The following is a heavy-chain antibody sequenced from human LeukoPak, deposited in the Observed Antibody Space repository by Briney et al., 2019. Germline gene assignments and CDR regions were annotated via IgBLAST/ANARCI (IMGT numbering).Heavy chain of an antibody. CDR1: GYTFTIYG. CDR3: ARDNLAAIAGWGLDY. D-gene: IGHD2-15*01. CDR2: ISAYNGNT. V-gene: IGHV1-18*03. Sequence: ASVTVSCKSSGYTFTIYGISWVRQAPGQGLEWMGWISAYNGNTYYAPNLQGRVTMTTDTSTSTAYMELRSLRSDDMAVYYCARDNLAAIAGWGLDYWGQGTLVTVSS. J-gene: IGHJ4*02.